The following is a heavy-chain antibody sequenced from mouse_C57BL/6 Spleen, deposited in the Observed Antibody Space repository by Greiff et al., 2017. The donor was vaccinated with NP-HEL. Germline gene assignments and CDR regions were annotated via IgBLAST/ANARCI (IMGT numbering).Heavy chain of an antibody. CDR3: ARRSTMGYYYAMDY. V-gene: IGHV1-69*01. J-gene: IGHJ4*01. D-gene: IGHD2-1*01. CDR2: IDPSDSYT. CDR1: GYTFTSYW. Sequence: QVQLKQPGAELVMPGASVKLSCKASGYTFTSYWMHWVKQRPGQGLEWIGEIDPSDSYTNYNQKFKGKSTLTVDKSSSTAYMQLSSLTSEDSAVYYCARRSTMGYYYAMDYWGQGTSVTVSS.